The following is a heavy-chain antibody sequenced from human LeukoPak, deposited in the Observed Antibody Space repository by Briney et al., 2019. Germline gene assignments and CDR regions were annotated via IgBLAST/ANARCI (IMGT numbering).Heavy chain of an antibody. D-gene: IGHD5-18*01. V-gene: IGHV3-53*01. Sequence: GGSLRLSCAASGFTFSSYSMNWVRQAPGKGLDWVSVIYSGGSTYYADSVKGRFTISRDNSKNTLYLQMNSLRAEDTAVYYCARDDGSYGPFDYWGQGTLVTVSS. CDR1: GFTFSSYS. CDR2: IYSGGST. J-gene: IGHJ4*02. CDR3: ARDDGSYGPFDY.